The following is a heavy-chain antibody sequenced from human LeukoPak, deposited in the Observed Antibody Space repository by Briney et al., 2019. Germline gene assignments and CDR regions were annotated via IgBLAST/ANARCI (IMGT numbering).Heavy chain of an antibody. Sequence: GGSLRLSCAASGFAFSSSAMGWVRQAPGKGLEWVSSISGSGSGGSTYYADSVKGRFTISRDNSKNTLYLQMNSLIAEDTAVYYCAKSGYNRFDYWGQGTLVTVSS. CDR1: GFAFSSSA. CDR2: ISGSGSGGST. D-gene: IGHD5-24*01. V-gene: IGHV3-23*01. CDR3: AKSGYNRFDY. J-gene: IGHJ4*02.